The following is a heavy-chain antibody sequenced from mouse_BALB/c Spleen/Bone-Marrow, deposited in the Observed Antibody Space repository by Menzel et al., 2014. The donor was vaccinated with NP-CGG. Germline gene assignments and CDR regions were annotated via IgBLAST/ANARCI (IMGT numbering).Heavy chain of an antibody. J-gene: IGHJ2*01. V-gene: IGHV1S130*01. D-gene: IGHD2-14*01. CDR1: GYTFTSSW. CDR3: ARHHRYAYYFDY. Sequence: QVQLQQSGSVLVRPGASVKLSCQASGYTFTSSWMHWAKQRPGQGLKWIGEIHPNSGNTNYNEKFKGKATLTVDTSSSTAYVDLSSLTAEDSAVYFCARHHRYAYYFDYWGQGPTLTVSS. CDR2: IHPNSGNT.